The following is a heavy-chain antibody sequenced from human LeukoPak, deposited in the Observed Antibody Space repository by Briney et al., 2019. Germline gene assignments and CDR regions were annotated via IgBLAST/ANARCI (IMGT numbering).Heavy chain of an antibody. Sequence: GGSLRLSCAASGFTFSSYEMNWVRQAPGKGLEWVSYISSSDNTKNYADSVKGRFTISRDNAKNSLYLQMNSLRAEDTAVYYCARDFYYDSSGLQGYWGQGTLVTVSS. CDR2: ISSSDNTK. J-gene: IGHJ4*02. V-gene: IGHV3-48*03. CDR3: ARDFYYDSSGLQGY. D-gene: IGHD3-22*01. CDR1: GFTFSSYE.